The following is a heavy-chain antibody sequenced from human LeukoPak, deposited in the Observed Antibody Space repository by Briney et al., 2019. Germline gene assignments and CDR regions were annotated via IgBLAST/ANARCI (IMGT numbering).Heavy chain of an antibody. CDR1: GGSISSSTNW. J-gene: IGHJ6*03. D-gene: IGHD2-8*01. V-gene: IGHV4-4*02. Sequence: SGTLSLTCAVSGGSISSSTNWWSWVRQPPGKGLEWIGEIYRSGGTNYNPSLKSRITISVDKSQNQFSLKVNSLNAADTAVYYCVANGYYCMDVWSKGTTVTVSS. CDR2: IYRSGGT. CDR3: VANGYYCMDV.